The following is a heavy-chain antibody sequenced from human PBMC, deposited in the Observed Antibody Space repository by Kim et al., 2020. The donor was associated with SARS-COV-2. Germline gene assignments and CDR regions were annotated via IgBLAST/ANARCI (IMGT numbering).Heavy chain of an antibody. CDR1: GFTFSDRY. Sequence: GGSLRLSCAASGFTFSDRYMHWVRQAPGKGLEWVGRAGNKANSHTTEYAASVKGRFTISRDDSKNSLYLQMNSLTTEDTAVYYCARVGIVGVTIYFDYWGRGPLVTVSS. CDR3: ARVGIVGVTIYFDY. J-gene: IGHJ4*02. D-gene: IGHD1-26*01. CDR2: AGNKANSHTT. V-gene: IGHV3-72*01.